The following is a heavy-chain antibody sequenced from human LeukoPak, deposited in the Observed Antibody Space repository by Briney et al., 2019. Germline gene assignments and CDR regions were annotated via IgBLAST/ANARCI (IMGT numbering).Heavy chain of an antibody. J-gene: IGHJ4*02. CDR3: SRGSGWLSAY. Sequence: PGGSLRLSCTASGFTFGYYLMSWFRQAPGKGLEWIGFISGGTTEYAASVKGRFTISRDDSTSIAYLQMNSLTTEDTAVYYCSRGSGWLSAYWGQGTLVTVSS. CDR1: GFTFGYYL. D-gene: IGHD6-19*01. CDR2: ISGGTT. V-gene: IGHV3-49*03.